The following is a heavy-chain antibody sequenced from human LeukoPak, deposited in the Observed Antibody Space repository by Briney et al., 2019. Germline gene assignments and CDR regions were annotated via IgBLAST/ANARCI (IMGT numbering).Heavy chain of an antibody. V-gene: IGHV4-34*01. D-gene: IGHD3-10*01. Sequence: SETLSLTCAVYGGSFSGYYWNWIRQPPGKGLEWIGEINHSGSTNYNPSLKSRVTISVDTSKNQFSLKLSSVTAADTAVYYCARGPPGGQFDPWGQGTLVTVSS. CDR3: ARGPPGGQFDP. CDR2: INHSGST. J-gene: IGHJ5*02. CDR1: GGSFSGYY.